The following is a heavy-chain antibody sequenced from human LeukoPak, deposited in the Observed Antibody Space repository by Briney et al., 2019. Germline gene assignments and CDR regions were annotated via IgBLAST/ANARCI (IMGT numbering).Heavy chain of an antibody. Sequence: PSETLSLTCTVSGGSISSSSYYWGWIRQPPGKGLEWIGSIYYSGSTYYNPSLKSRVTITVDTSKNQFSLKLSSVTAADTAVYYCARQGQIVVVTEEYYFDYWGQGTLVTVSS. J-gene: IGHJ4*02. CDR2: IYYSGST. D-gene: IGHD3-22*01. V-gene: IGHV4-39*01. CDR1: GGSISSSSYY. CDR3: ARQGQIVVVTEEYYFDY.